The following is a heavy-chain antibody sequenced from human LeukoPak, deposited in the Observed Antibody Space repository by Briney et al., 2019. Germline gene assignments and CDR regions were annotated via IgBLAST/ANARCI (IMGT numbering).Heavy chain of an antibody. CDR1: GFTFDDYA. CDR2: ISWNSGSI. Sequence: GGSLRLSCAASGFTFDDYAMHWVRQAPGKGLEWVSGISWNSGSIGYADSVKGRFTISRDSAKNSLYLQMNSLRAEDMALYYCAKETVAGPIDYWGQGTLVTVSS. V-gene: IGHV3-9*03. D-gene: IGHD6-19*01. J-gene: IGHJ4*02. CDR3: AKETVAGPIDY.